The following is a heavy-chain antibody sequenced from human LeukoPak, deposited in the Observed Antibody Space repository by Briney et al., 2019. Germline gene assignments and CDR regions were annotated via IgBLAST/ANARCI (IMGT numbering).Heavy chain of an antibody. CDR2: ISAYNGNT. D-gene: IGHD3-22*01. Sequence: ASVKVSCKASGYTFTSYGISWVRQAPGQGLEWMGWISAYNGNTNYAQKLQGRVTMTTDTSTSTAYMELRSLRSDDTAVYYCARGPTYDNSGYFTKVHAFDIWGQGTMVTVSS. CDR3: ARGPTYDNSGYFTKVHAFDI. J-gene: IGHJ3*02. CDR1: GYTFTSYG. V-gene: IGHV1-18*01.